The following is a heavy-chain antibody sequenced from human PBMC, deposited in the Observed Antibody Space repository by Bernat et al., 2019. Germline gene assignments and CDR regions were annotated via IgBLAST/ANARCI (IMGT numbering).Heavy chain of an antibody. CDR1: GGSISSGGYS. Sequence: QVQLQESGPRLVKPSQTLSLTCSVSGGSISSGGYSWNLIRQHPEKGLEWIGYIYHTGNTNYNPSLRSRVVISVDLSKNQFSLTLTSVTAADTAVYYCARDGAYADSDSSGQGTLVTVSS. V-gene: IGHV4-31*03. CDR3: ARDGAYADSDS. J-gene: IGHJ4*02. D-gene: IGHD4-17*01. CDR2: IYHTGNT.